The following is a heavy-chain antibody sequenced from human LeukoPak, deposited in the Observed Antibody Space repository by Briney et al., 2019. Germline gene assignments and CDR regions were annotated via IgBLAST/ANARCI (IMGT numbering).Heavy chain of an antibody. Sequence: SETLSLTCTVSGGSISSYYWSWIRQPAGKGLEWIGRIYTSGSTNYNPSLKSRVTMSVDTSKNQFSLKLSSVTAADTAVYYCARDSPEGIGELPFDYWGQGTLVTVSS. V-gene: IGHV4-4*07. CDR1: GGSISSYY. J-gene: IGHJ4*02. CDR2: IYTSGST. CDR3: ARDSPEGIGELPFDY. D-gene: IGHD3-10*01.